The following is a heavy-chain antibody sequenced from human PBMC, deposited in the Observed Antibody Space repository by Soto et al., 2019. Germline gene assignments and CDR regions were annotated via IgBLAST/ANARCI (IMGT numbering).Heavy chain of an antibody. CDR3: ARDIPLRGYCSSTSCYAGPTFDY. CDR2: TYYRSKWYN. D-gene: IGHD2-2*01. J-gene: IGHJ4*02. V-gene: IGHV6-1*01. Sequence: SPTLSLTCAISGDSVSSNSAAWNWIRQSPSRGLEWLGRTYYRSKWYNDYAVSVKSRITINPDTSKNQFSLQLNSVTPEDTAVYYCARDIPLRGYCSSTSCYAGPTFDYWGQGTLVTVSS. CDR1: GDSVSSNSAA.